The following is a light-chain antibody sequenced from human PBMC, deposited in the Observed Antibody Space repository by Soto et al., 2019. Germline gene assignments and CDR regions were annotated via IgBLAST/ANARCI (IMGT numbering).Light chain of an antibody. CDR3: SSYAGSNNVI. Sequence: QSVLTQPPSASGSPGQSVTISCTGTSSDVGGHNYVAWYQQHPGKAPKVMIYEVSKRPSGVPDRFSGSKSGNTASLTVSGLQAEDEADYYCSSYAGSNNVIFGGGTKLTVL. CDR2: EVS. CDR1: SSDVGGHNY. J-gene: IGLJ2*01. V-gene: IGLV2-8*01.